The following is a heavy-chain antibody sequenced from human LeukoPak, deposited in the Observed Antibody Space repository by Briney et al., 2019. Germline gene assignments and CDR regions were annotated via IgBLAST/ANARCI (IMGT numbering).Heavy chain of an antibody. CDR2: IYYSGNT. D-gene: IGHD3-10*01. V-gene: IGHV4-39*01. Sequence: PSETLSLTCTVSGDSISSSTYYWGWIRQPPGRGLEWIESIYYSGNTYYNPSLKSRVTISVDTSKNQFSLKLSSVTAADTAVYYCARPDARDGFRVDPWGQGTLVTVSS. CDR1: GDSISSSTYY. CDR3: ARPDARDGFRVDP. J-gene: IGHJ5*02.